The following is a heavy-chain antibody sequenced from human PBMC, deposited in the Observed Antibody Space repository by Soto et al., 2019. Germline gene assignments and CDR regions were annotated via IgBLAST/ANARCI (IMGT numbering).Heavy chain of an antibody. CDR2: IYYSGST. Sequence: PSETLSLTCTVSGGSISSGGYYWSWIRQHPGKGLEWIGYIYYSGSTYYNPSLKSRVTISVDTSKNQFSLKLSSVTAADTAVYYCARGGESSGYYPHSYNWFDPWGQGTLVTVSS. J-gene: IGHJ5*02. D-gene: IGHD3-22*01. CDR1: GGSISSGGYY. V-gene: IGHV4-31*03. CDR3: ARGGESSGYYPHSYNWFDP.